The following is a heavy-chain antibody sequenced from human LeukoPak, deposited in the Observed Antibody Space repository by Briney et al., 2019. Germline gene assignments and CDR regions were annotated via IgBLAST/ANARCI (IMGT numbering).Heavy chain of an antibody. D-gene: IGHD2-15*01. V-gene: IGHV4-34*01. Sequence: SETLSLTCAVYSGSFSGYYWSWIRQPPGKGLEWIGEINHSGSTNYNPSLKSRVTISVDTSKNQFSLKLSSVTAADTAVYYCARGLGIFWFDPWGQGTLVTVSS. CDR1: SGSFSGYY. J-gene: IGHJ5*02. CDR2: INHSGST. CDR3: ARGLGIFWFDP.